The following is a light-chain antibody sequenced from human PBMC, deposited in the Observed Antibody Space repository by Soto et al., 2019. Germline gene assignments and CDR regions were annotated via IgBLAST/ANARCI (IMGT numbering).Light chain of an antibody. V-gene: IGKV1-9*01. CDR3: QQVNSYPLT. Sequence: DIQMTQSPSSLSASVGDRVTITCRASQSISSYLHWYQQKPGKAPKLLIYAASNLQSGVPSRFSGTGSATEFILTISSLQPEDFATYYCQQVNSYPLTFGGGTRVEIK. CDR2: AAS. J-gene: IGKJ4*01. CDR1: QSISSY.